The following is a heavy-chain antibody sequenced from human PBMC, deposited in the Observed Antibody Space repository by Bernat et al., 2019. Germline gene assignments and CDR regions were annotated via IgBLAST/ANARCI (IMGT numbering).Heavy chain of an antibody. CDR2: IFWDDDK. CDR1: GFSLSTSGEG. CDR3: GHEGGRGSGGAFDY. J-gene: IGHJ4*02. Sequence: QITLKESGPTLVKPTQTLTLTCTFSGFSLSTSGEGVGWIRQPPGNALGWLALIFWDDDKRYCPSLKNRLTINKDTSKNQVVLTRTNKGTVDTATYYCGHEGGRGSGGAFDYWGQGTLVTGST. V-gene: IGHV2-5*02. D-gene: IGHD3-10*01.